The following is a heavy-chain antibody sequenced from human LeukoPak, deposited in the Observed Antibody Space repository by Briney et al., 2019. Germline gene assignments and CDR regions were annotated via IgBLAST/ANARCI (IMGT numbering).Heavy chain of an antibody. CDR3: AREDPQTTVPEGMDV. V-gene: IGHV4-59*01. Sequence: PSETLSLTCTVSGGSISHYYWSWIRQSPGKGLEWIGYIYYCGTTNYNPSLKSRVTISVDTSRNQFSLQLRSVTAADTAVYYCAREDPQTTVPEGMDVWGQGTTVIVSS. D-gene: IGHD4-17*01. CDR2: IYYCGTT. J-gene: IGHJ6*02. CDR1: GGSISHYY.